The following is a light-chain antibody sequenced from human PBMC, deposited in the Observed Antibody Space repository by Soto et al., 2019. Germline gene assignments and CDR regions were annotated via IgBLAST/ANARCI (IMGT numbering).Light chain of an antibody. CDR2: STG. CDR1: TGAVTSGNY. V-gene: IGLV7-43*01. J-gene: IGLJ3*02. Sequence: VSLTACASSTGAVTSGNYPNWFQQKPGQAPTSLIHSTGDKHSWTPARFSGSLLGDKAALTLSGVQPEDEADYYCLLYYGGAQVFGGGTKLTVL. CDR3: LLYYGGAQV.